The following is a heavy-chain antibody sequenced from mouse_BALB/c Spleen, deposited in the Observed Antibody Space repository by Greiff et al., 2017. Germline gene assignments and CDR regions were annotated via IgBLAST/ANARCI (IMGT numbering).Heavy chain of an antibody. J-gene: IGHJ2*01. CDR2: ISYSGST. CDR3: AREDYYGNSPFDY. CDR1: GYSITSDYA. D-gene: IGHD2-1*01. Sequence: EVKLVESGPGLVKPSQSLSLTCTVTGYSITSDYAWNWIRQFPGNKLEWMGYISYSGSTSYNPSLKSRISITRDTSKNQFFLQLNSVTTEDTATYYCAREDYYGNSPFDYWGQGTTLTVSS. V-gene: IGHV3-2*02.